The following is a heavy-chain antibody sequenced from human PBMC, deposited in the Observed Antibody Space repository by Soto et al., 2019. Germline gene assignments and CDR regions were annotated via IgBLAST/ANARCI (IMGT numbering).Heavy chain of an antibody. J-gene: IGHJ4*02. D-gene: IGHD3-9*01. V-gene: IGHV4-34*01. CDR3: ALRYFDWLLPPSYFDY. Sequence: SETLSLTCAVYGASFSGYYWSWIRQPPGKGLEWIGEINHSGSTNYNPSLKSRVTISVDTSKNQYSLKLSSVTAADTAVYYCALRYFDWLLPPSYFDYWGQGTLVTV. CDR1: GASFSGYY. CDR2: INHSGST.